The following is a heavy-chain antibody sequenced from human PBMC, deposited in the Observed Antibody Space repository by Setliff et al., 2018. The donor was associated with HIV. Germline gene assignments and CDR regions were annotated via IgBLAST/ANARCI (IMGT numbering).Heavy chain of an antibody. D-gene: IGHD5-12*01. CDR1: GFTFSSYA. CDR3: APVRDGYNYFFDF. J-gene: IGHJ4*02. Sequence: PGGSLRLSCASSGFTFSSYAMTWVRQAPGKGLECVAVISGSGGDTYYADSVKGRFTISRDNSKNPLYLQMNNLRAEDTAVYYCAPVRDGYNYFFDFWGPGTLVTVSS. V-gene: IGHV3-23*01. CDR2: ISGSGGDT.